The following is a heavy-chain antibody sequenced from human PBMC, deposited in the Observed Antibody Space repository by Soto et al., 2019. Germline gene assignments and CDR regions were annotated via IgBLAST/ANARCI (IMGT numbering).Heavy chain of an antibody. J-gene: IGHJ3*02. Sequence: QVQLVQSGAEVKKPGASVKVSCKASGYTFTGYYMHWVRQAPGQGLEWMGWINPNSGGKNYAQKFQGWVTMTRDTSISTAYMELSRLRSDDTAVYYCARDEGIPAANAFDIRGQGTMVTVSS. CDR3: ARDEGIPAANAFDI. CDR2: INPNSGGK. D-gene: IGHD2-2*01. V-gene: IGHV1-2*04. CDR1: GYTFTGYY.